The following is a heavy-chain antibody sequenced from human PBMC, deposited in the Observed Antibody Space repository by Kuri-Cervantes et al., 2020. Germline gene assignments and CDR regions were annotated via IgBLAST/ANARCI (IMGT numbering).Heavy chain of an antibody. CDR1: GFTFSTYS. J-gene: IGHJ4*02. Sequence: GGSLRLSCAASGFTFSTYSMNWVRQAPGKGLEWVSYISGSGSTIYYAGSVKGRFTISRDNAKNSLYLQMNSLRAEDTAVYYRAIGSMPARRVDYWAREAWSPSPQ. CDR2: ISGSGSTI. D-gene: IGHD6-6*01. V-gene: IGHV3-48*01. CDR3: AIGSMPARRVDY.